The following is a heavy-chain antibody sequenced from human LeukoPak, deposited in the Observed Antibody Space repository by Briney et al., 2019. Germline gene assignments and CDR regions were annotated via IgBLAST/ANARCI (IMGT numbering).Heavy chain of an antibody. CDR1: VFTFSSYG. V-gene: IGHV3-33*06. Sequence: GGSLRLSCAASVFTFSSYGMHGVRQAPGKGLEWVAVIWYDGSNKYYADSVKGRFTISRDNSKNTLYLQMNSLRAEDTAVYYCAKDITMIVVVNAFDIWGQGTMVTVSS. CDR3: AKDITMIVVVNAFDI. CDR2: IWYDGSNK. D-gene: IGHD3-22*01. J-gene: IGHJ3*02.